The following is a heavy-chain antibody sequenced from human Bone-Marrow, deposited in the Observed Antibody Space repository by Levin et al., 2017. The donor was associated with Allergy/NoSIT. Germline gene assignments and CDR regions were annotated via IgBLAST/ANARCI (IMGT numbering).Heavy chain of an antibody. CDR2: IFPGDSDT. CDR1: GYSFTTYW. D-gene: IGHD1-26*01. CDR3: ARPQIRDNGSPEDF. V-gene: IGHV5-51*01. Sequence: GESLKISCKGSGYSFTTYWIGWVRQKPGKGLEWMGIIFPGDSDTRYSPSFEGQVTISVDKSISTAYLAWNSLKAADTAMYYCARPQIRDNGSPEDFWGQGTLVTVSS. J-gene: IGHJ4*02.